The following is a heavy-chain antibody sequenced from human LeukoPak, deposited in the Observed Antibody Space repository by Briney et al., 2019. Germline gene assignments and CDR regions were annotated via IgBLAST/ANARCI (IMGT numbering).Heavy chain of an antibody. CDR1: GGSISSYY. Sequence: SETLSLTCTVSGGSISSYYWSWIRQPPGKGLEWIGYIYYSGSTNYNPSLKSRVTISVDTSKNQFSLKLSSVTATDTAVFYCARHLDDSTGYFTFDLWGQGTLVTVSS. CDR3: ARHLDDSTGYFTFDL. CDR2: IYYSGST. J-gene: IGHJ4*02. V-gene: IGHV4-59*08. D-gene: IGHD3-22*01.